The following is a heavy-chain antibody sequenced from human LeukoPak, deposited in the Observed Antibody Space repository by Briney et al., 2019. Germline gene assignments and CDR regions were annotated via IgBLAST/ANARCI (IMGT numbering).Heavy chain of an antibody. CDR1: GDSIDTYY. J-gene: IGHJ4*02. V-gene: IGHV4-59*01. CDR2: LHHSGTT. Sequence: SETLSLTCTVSGDSIDTYYWSWIRQSPDKGLERIGFLHHSGTTNYNPSFRSRVTMSVDTSKNHFSLKLTSMTAADTAVYYCARTPRERCPGTTCYPYFDYWGQGTLVTVSS. D-gene: IGHD2/OR15-2a*01. CDR3: ARTPRERCPGTTCYPYFDY.